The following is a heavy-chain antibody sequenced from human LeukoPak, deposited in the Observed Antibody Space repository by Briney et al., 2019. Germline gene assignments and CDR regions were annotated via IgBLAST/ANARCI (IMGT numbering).Heavy chain of an antibody. Sequence: SETLSLTCTVSGGSISSSSYYWGWIRQPPGKGLEWIGSIYYSGSTYYNPSLKSRVTISVDTSKNQFSLKLSSVTAADTAMYYCARGGPYFYDSGDYWGQGTLVTVSS. CDR2: IYYSGST. CDR1: GGSISSSSYY. CDR3: ARGGPYFYDSGDY. J-gene: IGHJ4*02. V-gene: IGHV4-39*01. D-gene: IGHD3-22*01.